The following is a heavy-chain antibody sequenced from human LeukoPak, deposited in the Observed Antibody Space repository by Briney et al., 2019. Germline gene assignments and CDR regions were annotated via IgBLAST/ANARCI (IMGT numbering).Heavy chain of an antibody. V-gene: IGHV3-23*01. Sequence: GGSLRLSCAASGFTVSGNYMSWVRQAPGKGLEWVSAISGSGGSTYYADSVKGRFTISRDNSKNTLYLQMNSLRAEDTAVYYCAKGRSSWYSTYFDYWGQGTLVTVSS. J-gene: IGHJ4*02. CDR1: GFTVSGNY. D-gene: IGHD6-13*01. CDR2: ISGSGGST. CDR3: AKGRSSWYSTYFDY.